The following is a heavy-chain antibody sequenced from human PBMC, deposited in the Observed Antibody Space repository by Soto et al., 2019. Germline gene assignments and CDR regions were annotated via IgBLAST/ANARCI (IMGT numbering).Heavy chain of an antibody. CDR2: INHSGST. Sequence: SETLSLTCAVYCGSFSGYYWSWIRQPPGKGLEWIGEINHSGSTNYNPSLKSRVTISVDTSKNQFSLKLSSVTAADTAVYYCARVESYSSSWYEGWFDPWGQGTLVTVSS. J-gene: IGHJ5*02. V-gene: IGHV4-34*01. CDR3: ARVESYSSSWYEGWFDP. CDR1: CGSFSGYY. D-gene: IGHD6-13*01.